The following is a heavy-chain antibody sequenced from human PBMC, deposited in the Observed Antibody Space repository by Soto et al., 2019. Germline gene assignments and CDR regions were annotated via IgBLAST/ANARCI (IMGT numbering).Heavy chain of an antibody. CDR2: IYDSGST. CDR1: GGSIGSYY. CDR3: ARGGWRQIDY. Sequence: QVQLQESGPGLVKPSETLSLNCSVSGGSIGSYYWSWIRQPPGKGLEWIGYIYDSGSTTYNPSLKSRVTISVDTSKNQFSLKLSSVTAADTAVYYCARGGWRQIDYWGQGTLVTVSS. D-gene: IGHD3-3*01. V-gene: IGHV4-59*08. J-gene: IGHJ4*02.